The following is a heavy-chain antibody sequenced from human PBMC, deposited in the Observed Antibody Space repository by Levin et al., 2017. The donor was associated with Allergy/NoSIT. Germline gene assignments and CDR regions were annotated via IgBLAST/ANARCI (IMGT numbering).Heavy chain of an antibody. CDR2: ILHTGNT. J-gene: IGHJ4*02. V-gene: IGHV4-59*08. CDR3: ARESWGSLLD. Sequence: PSETLSLTCTVSSASISRSNWGWIRQPPGKGLEWIGYILHTGNTNYNPSLKSRVTISIDTSRKQFSLRLNSLTATDTAFYYCARESWGSLLDWGQGILVTVSS. D-gene: IGHD7-27*01. CDR1: SASISRSN.